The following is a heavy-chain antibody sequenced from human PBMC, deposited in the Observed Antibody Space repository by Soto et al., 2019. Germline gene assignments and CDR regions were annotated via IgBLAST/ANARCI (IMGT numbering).Heavy chain of an antibody. Sequence: GGSLRLSCAASGFTFSSYSMNWVRQAPGKGLEWVSYISSSSSTIYYADSVKGRFTISRDNAKNSLYLQMNSLRAEDTAVYYCARDPSYEVPAASIDYWGQGTLVTVSS. CDR1: GFTFSSYS. CDR3: ARDPSYEVPAASIDY. J-gene: IGHJ4*02. CDR2: ISSSSSTI. D-gene: IGHD2-2*01. V-gene: IGHV3-48*01.